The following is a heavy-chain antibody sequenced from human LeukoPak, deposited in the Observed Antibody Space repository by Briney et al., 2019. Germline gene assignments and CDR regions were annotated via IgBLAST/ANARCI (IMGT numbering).Heavy chain of an antibody. CDR3: ARGHVDIVVVPAATNFDY. J-gene: IGHJ4*02. Sequence: SETLSLTCAVSGGSISSGGNYWSWLRQLPGKGLEWIGYIYYVGNTNYNPSLKSRLSMSVDTSKNQFSLSLTSVTAADTAVYYCARGHVDIVVVPAATNFDYWGQGTLVTVSS. V-gene: IGHV4-31*11. CDR1: GGSISSGGNY. D-gene: IGHD2-2*01. CDR2: IYYVGNT.